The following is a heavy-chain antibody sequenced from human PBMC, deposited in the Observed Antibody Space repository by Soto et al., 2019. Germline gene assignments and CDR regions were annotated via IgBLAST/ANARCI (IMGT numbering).Heavy chain of an antibody. Sequence: EVQLVESGGGLVKPGGSLRLSCAASGFTFSSYSMNWVRQAPGKGLEWVSSISSSSSYIYYADSVKGRFTTSRDNAKNSLYLQMNSLRAEDTAVYYCARDAEAYYYDSSGYYYDYWGQGTLVTVSS. V-gene: IGHV3-21*01. CDR1: GFTFSSYS. J-gene: IGHJ4*02. CDR2: ISSSSSYI. CDR3: ARDAEAYYYDSSGYYYDY. D-gene: IGHD3-22*01.